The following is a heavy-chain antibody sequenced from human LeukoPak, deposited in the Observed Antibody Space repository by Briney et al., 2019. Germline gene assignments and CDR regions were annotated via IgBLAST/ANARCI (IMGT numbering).Heavy chain of an antibody. Sequence: SETLSLTCTVSGGSISSYSWSWIRQPPGKGLEWIGYIYHSGSTYYNPSLKSRVTISVDRSKNQFSLKLSSVTAADTAVYYCARGVMITPYYWFDPWGQGTLVTVSS. CDR3: ARGVMITPYYWFDP. J-gene: IGHJ5*02. CDR2: IYHSGST. D-gene: IGHD3-16*01. CDR1: GGSISSYS. V-gene: IGHV4-30-2*01.